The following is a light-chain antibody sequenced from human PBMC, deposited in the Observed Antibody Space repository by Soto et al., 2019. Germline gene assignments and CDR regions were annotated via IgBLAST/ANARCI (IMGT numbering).Light chain of an antibody. Sequence: DIQMTQSPSSLSAFVGDRVTLTCRASQGISNYLAWYQQKPGKVPKLLIYAASTLQSGVPSRFSGSGSGTDFTLTISSLQPEDVATYYCQKYSSAPWTFGQGTKVEVK. CDR3: QKYSSAPWT. V-gene: IGKV1-27*01. J-gene: IGKJ1*01. CDR1: QGISNY. CDR2: AAS.